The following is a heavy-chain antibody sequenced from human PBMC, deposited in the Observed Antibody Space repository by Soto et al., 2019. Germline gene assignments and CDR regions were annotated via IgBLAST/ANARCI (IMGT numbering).Heavy chain of an antibody. J-gene: IGHJ4*02. Sequence: QVHLVESGGGVVQPGRSLRLSCAASGFTFSRYGMHWVRQAPGKGLEWVAVTWYDGSNKYYADSVEGRFTIARDNSKNTRYLKRNCLRAEDTAVYYCSRDGYCRGGSDYSVPVFADWGQGTLVTVS. D-gene: IGHD2-15*01. CDR2: TWYDGSNK. V-gene: IGHV3-33*01. CDR1: GFTFSRYG. CDR3: SRDGYCRGGSDYSVPVFAD.